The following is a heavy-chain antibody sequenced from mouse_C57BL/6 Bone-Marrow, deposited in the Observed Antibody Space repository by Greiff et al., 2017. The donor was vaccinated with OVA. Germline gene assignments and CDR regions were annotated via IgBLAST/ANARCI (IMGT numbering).Heavy chain of an antibody. CDR1: GYTFTSYW. CDR2: IYPGSGST. CDR3: ARGYYGSWYFDV. J-gene: IGHJ1*03. Sequence: QVQLQQPGAELVKPGASVKMSCKASGYTFTSYWLTWVKQRPGQGLEWIGDIYPGSGSTNYNEKFKSKATLTVDTSSSTAYMQLSSLTSEDSAVYYCARGYYGSWYFDVWGTGTTVTVSS. D-gene: IGHD1-1*01. V-gene: IGHV1-55*01.